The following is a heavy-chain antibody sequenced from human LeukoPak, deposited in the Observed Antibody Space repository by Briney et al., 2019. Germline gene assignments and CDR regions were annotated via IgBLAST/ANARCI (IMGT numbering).Heavy chain of an antibody. Sequence: SETLSLTCTVSGGSTSSSSYYWGWIRQPPGKGLEWIGSIYYSGSTNYNPSLKSRVTISVDTSKNQFSLKLSSVTAADTAVYYCARGGVDIVATIRGGIFDYWGQGTLVTVSS. D-gene: IGHD5-12*01. CDR2: IYYSGST. CDR3: ARGGVDIVATIRGGIFDY. J-gene: IGHJ4*02. V-gene: IGHV4-39*07. CDR1: GGSTSSSSYY.